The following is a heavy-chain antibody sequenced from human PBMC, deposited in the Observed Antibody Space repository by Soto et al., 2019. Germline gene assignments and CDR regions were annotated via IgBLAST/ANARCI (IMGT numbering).Heavy chain of an antibody. D-gene: IGHD3-10*01. V-gene: IGHV1-24*01. Sequence: ASVKVSCKVSGYTLTELSMHWVRQAPGKGLEWMGGFDPEDGETIYAQKFQGRVTMTEDTSTDTAYMELSSLRSEDTAVYYCATGSITMVRGVQIYDYYYGMHVWGQGTTVTVYS. CDR3: ATGSITMVRGVQIYDYYYGMHV. CDR2: FDPEDGET. CDR1: GYTLTELS. J-gene: IGHJ6*02.